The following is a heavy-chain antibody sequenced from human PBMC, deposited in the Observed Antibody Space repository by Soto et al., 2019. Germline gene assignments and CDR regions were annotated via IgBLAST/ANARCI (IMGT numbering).Heavy chain of an antibody. CDR1: GFTFSSYS. CDR2: ISSSSSTI. V-gene: IGHV3-48*02. D-gene: IGHD6-13*01. CDR3: ARGRWYDALGQIDY. Sequence: PVGSLRLSCAASGFTFSSYSMNWVRQAPGKGLEWVSYISSSSSTIYYADSVKGRFTISRDNAKNSLYLQMNSLRDEDTAVYYCARGRWYDALGQIDYWGQGTLVTVSS. J-gene: IGHJ4*02.